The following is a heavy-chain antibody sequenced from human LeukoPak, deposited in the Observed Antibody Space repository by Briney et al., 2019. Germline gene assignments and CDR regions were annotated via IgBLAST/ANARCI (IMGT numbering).Heavy chain of an antibody. Sequence: SETLSLTCTVSGGSISSSSYYWGWIRQPPGKGREGVGSIYYSGSTYYNPSLKSRVTISVDTSKNQFSLKLSSVTAADTAVYYCARQSSGYRPYYFDYWGQRTLVTVSS. J-gene: IGHJ4*02. CDR2: IYYSGST. V-gene: IGHV4-39*01. CDR1: GGSISSSSYY. CDR3: ARQSSGYRPYYFDY. D-gene: IGHD3-10*01.